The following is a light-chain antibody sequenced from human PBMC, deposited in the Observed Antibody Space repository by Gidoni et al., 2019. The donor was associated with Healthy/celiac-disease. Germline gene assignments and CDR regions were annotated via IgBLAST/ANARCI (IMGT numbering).Light chain of an antibody. V-gene: IGLV1-44*01. Sequence: QSVLTQPPSASGTPGQRVTISCSGSSSNIGSNTVNWYQQLPGTAPKLLIYSNNQRPSGVPDRFSGSKSGTSASLAISGLQSEDEADYYCAAWDDSLNVARFGGGTKLTVL. CDR3: AAWDDSLNVAR. CDR2: SNN. CDR1: SSNIGSNT. J-gene: IGLJ3*02.